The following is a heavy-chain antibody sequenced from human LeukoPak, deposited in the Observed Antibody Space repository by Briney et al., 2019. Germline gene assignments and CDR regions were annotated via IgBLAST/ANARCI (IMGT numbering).Heavy chain of an antibody. J-gene: IGHJ4*02. CDR1: GFTFSSYA. Sequence: GGSLRLSCAASGFTFSSYAMSWVRQAPGKGREWVSAISGSGGSTYYADSVEGRFTISRDNSKNTLYLQMNSLRAEETAVYYCAKREHHNQEFWGGYNARLVYWGQATMVSVPS. V-gene: IGHV3-23*01. CDR3: AKREHHNQEFWGGYNARLVY. CDR2: ISGSGGST. D-gene: IGHD3-3*01.